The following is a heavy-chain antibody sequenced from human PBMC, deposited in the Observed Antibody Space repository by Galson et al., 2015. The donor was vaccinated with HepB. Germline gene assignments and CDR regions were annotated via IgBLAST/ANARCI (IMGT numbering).Heavy chain of an antibody. CDR3: EVTALTHYYYYMDV. CDR2: TYYRSKWYN. CDR1: GDSVSSNSAA. J-gene: IGHJ6*03. Sequence: CAISGDSVSSNSAAWNWIRQSPSRGLEWLGRTYYRSKWYNDYAVSVKSRITINPDTSKNQFSLQLSSVTAADTAVYYCEVTALTHYYYYMDVWGKGTTVTVSS. V-gene: IGHV6-1*01. D-gene: IGHD2-21*02.